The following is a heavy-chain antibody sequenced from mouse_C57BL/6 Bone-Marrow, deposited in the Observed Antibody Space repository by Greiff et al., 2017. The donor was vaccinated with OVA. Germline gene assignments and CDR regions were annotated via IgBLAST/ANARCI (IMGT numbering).Heavy chain of an antibody. CDR3: ARNGNYEGWYFEV. Sequence: VQLQQSGGGLVQPGESLKLSCESNEYEFPSHDMSWVRKTPEKRLELVAAINSDGGSTYYPDTMERRFIISRDNTKKTLYLQMSSLRSEDTALYYCARNGNYEGWYFEVWGTGTTVTVSS. CDR2: INSDGGST. J-gene: IGHJ1*03. CDR1: EYEFPSHD. D-gene: IGHD2-1*01. V-gene: IGHV5-2*01.